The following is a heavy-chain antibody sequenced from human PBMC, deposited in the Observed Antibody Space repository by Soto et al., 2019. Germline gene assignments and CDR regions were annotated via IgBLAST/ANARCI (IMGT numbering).Heavy chain of an antibody. V-gene: IGHV3-66*01. Sequence: PGGSLRLSCAASGFTVSSNYMSWVRQAPGKGLELVSVIYSGGSTYYADSVKGRFTISRDNSKNTLYLQMNSLRAEDTAVYYCIWQQDFYYGRAVWGQGTTVTVSS. CDR1: GFTVSSNY. CDR2: IYSGGST. D-gene: IGHD6-13*01. J-gene: IGHJ6*02. CDR3: IWQQDFYYGRAV.